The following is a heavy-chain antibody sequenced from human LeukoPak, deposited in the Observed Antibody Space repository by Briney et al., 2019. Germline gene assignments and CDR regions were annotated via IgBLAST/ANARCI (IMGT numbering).Heavy chain of an antibody. D-gene: IGHD6-25*01. V-gene: IGHV1-2*06. CDR3: ARNTQRGTYNWFDP. J-gene: IGHJ5*02. CDR2: INPNSGGT. CDR1: GYTFTDYY. Sequence: ASVKVSCKASGYTFTDYYMHWVRQAPGQGLEWLGRINPNSGGTNYAQKFQGRVTLTRDTSISTAYMELSRVKSDDTAVYYCARNTQRGTYNWFDPWGQGTLVTVSS.